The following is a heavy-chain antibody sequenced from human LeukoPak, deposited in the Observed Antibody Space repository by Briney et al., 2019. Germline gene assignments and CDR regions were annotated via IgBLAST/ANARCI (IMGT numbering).Heavy chain of an antibody. CDR2: ISGSGGGT. V-gene: IGHV3-23*01. CDR3: ARDLVGAAD. CDR1: GFTFTTYA. D-gene: IGHD1-26*01. Sequence: GGSLRLSCAASGFTFTTYAMSWVRQAPGKGLEWVSLISGSGGGTYYADSVKGRFTISRDNSKNMVYLQVNSLRADDTAVYYCARDLVGAADWGQGTLVTVSS. J-gene: IGHJ4*02.